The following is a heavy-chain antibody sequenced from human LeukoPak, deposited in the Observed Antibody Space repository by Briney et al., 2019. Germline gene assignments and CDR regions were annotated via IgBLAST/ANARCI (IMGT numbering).Heavy chain of an antibody. D-gene: IGHD2-8*01. CDR2: IYYSGST. CDR3: ARHVLGANGDFDY. Sequence: PSETLSLTCTVSGGSISSSSYYWGWIRQPPGKGLEWIGSIYYSGSTYYNPSLKSRVTISVDTSKNQFSLKLSSVTAADTAVYYCARHVLGANGDFDYWGQGTLVTFSP. CDR1: GGSISSSSYY. V-gene: IGHV4-39*01. J-gene: IGHJ4*02.